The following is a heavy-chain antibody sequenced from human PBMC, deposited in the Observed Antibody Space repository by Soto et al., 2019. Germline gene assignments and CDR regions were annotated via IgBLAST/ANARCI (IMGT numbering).Heavy chain of an antibody. CDR1: GGTFRNYP. J-gene: IGHJ4*02. CDR3: ARGPLVVLNYFES. CDR2: IFPLTDIP. Sequence: QVQLVQSGTEVKKPGSSVKVSCKASGGTFRNYPINWVRQAPGQGLEWMGSIFPLTDIPDYAQNFQARLTISADQSTSTAYMELSSVTSDDTAMYFCARGPLVVLNYFESWGQGTLVTVSS. V-gene: IGHV1-69*02.